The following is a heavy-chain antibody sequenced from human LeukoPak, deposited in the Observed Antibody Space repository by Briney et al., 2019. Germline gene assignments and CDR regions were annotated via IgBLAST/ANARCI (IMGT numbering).Heavy chain of an antibody. CDR2: IYYSGST. V-gene: IGHV4-59*08. CDR3: ARQRGDSSGCNYHYYYGMDV. D-gene: IGHD6-19*01. CDR1: GGSISSHY. J-gene: IGHJ6*04. Sequence: SETLSLTCTVSGGSISSHYWSWIRQPPGKGLEWIGYIYYSGSTNYNPSLKSRVTISVDTSKNQFSLKLSSVTAADTAVYYCARQRGDSSGCNYHYYYGMDVWGKGTTVTVSS.